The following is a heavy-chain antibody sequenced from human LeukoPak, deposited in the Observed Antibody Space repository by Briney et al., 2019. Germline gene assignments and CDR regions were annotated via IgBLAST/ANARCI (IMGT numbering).Heavy chain of an antibody. CDR3: ARGLRYFDWLSPFDY. V-gene: IGHV3-23*01. Sequence: GGSLRLSCAASGFSISNSAMSWVRQAPGKGLEWVSAISGSGGSTYYADSVKGRFTISRDNSKNTLYLQMNSLRAEDTAVYYCARGLRYFDWLSPFDYWGQGTLVTVSS. CDR1: GFSISNSA. D-gene: IGHD3-9*01. J-gene: IGHJ4*02. CDR2: ISGSGGST.